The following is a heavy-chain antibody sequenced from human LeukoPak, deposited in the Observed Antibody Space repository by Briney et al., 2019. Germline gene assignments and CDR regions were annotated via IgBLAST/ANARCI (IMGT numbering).Heavy chain of an antibody. CDR1: GGSFSGYY. Sequence: SETLSLTCAVYGGSFSGYYWSWLRQPPGKGLEWIGEINHSGSTNYNPSLKSRVTISVDTSKNQFSLKLSSVTAADTAVYYCARVGQQLSHDAFDIWGQGTMVTVSS. V-gene: IGHV4-34*01. CDR2: INHSGST. J-gene: IGHJ3*02. D-gene: IGHD6-13*01. CDR3: ARVGQQLSHDAFDI.